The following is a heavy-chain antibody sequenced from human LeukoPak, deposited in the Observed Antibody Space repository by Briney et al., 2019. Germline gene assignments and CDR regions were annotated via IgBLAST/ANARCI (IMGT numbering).Heavy chain of an antibody. J-gene: IGHJ4*02. V-gene: IGHV1-18*01. D-gene: IGHD5-18*01. Sequence: GASVKVSCKASGYTFTSYGISWVRQAPGQGLEWMGWISAYNGNTNYAQKLQGRVTMTTDTSISTAYMELSRLRSDDTAVYYCARDMIRHSYGEGGFDYWGQGTLVTVSS. CDR3: ARDMIRHSYGEGGFDY. CDR2: ISAYNGNT. CDR1: GYTFTSYG.